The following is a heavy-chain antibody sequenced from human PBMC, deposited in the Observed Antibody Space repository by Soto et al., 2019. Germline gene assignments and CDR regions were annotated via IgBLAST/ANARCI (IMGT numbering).Heavy chain of an antibody. Sequence: PGGSMRLSCAASGFTFSSYAMSWDRQAPGKGLEWVSAIRGSGRSPYYADSVKGRFTISRDNSKNTLYLHMSSLRAEDAAVYYGAKDRKQQLVSWFDPWGRESRVTVSS. CDR1: GFTFSSYA. J-gene: IGHJ5*02. CDR3: AKDRKQQLVSWFDP. V-gene: IGHV3-23*01. D-gene: IGHD6-13*01. CDR2: IRGSGRSP.